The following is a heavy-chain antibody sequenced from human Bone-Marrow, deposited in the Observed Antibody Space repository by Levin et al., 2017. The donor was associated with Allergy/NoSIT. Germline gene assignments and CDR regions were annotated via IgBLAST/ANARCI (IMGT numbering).Heavy chain of an antibody. CDR3: ARDPSHYYGSGRLDY. V-gene: IGHV3-48*02. CDR1: GFTFSSYS. CDR2: ISSSSSTI. D-gene: IGHD3-10*01. Sequence: GESLKISCAASGFTFSSYSMNWVRQAPGKGLEWVSYISSSSSTIYYADSVKGRFTISRDNAKNSLYLQMNSLRDEDTAVYYCARDPSHYYGSGRLDYWGQGTLVTVSS. J-gene: IGHJ4*02.